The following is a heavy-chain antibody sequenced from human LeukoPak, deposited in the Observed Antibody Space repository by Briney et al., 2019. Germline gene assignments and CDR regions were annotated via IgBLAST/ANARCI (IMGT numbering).Heavy chain of an antibody. CDR3: ATGLPYYYDMDV. CDR1: GFTFSSYR. CDR2: INSDGSST. J-gene: IGHJ6*03. D-gene: IGHD4-11*01. V-gene: IGHV3-74*01. Sequence: GGSLRLSCAASGFTFSSYRMHWDRQAPGKGLVWVSRINSDGSSTSYADSVKGRFTISRDTAKNTLYLQMNSLRAEDTAVYYCATGLPYYYDMDVWGKGTTVTVSS.